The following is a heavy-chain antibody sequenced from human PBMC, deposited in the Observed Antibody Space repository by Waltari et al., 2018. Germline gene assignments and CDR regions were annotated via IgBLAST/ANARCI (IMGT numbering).Heavy chain of an antibody. V-gene: IGHV1-46*04. Sequence: QVQLVQSGAEMKKSGASVKLSCLASGYTLTSNYIHWVRQAPGQWLEWMGMVTPRGDSTTYAQCVRGRSTLTSDSSTGTFFVELTNLRSEDTAVYYCARERGYCILRPPFDFWGQGTLVTVSS. D-gene: IGHD1-26*01. CDR3: ARERGYCILRPPFDF. CDR1: GYTLTSNY. J-gene: IGHJ4*02. CDR2: VTPRGDST.